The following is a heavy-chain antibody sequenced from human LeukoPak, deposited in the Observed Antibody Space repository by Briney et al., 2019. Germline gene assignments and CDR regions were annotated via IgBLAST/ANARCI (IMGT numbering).Heavy chain of an antibody. CDR1: GGSINSGGYY. CDR3: ARDIRMSYYYLGIDV. J-gene: IGHJ6*02. CDR2: IYYSGST. D-gene: IGHD2-21*01. Sequence: SETLSLACTVSGGSINSGGYYWSWIRQHPGKGLEWIGYIYYSGSTYYNPSLKSRATISVDTSKNQFSLKLSSVTAADTAVYYCARDIRMSYYYLGIDVWGQGTTVTVSS. V-gene: IGHV4-31*03.